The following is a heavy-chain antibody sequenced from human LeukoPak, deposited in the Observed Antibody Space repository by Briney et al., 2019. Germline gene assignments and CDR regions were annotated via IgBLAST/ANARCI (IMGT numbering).Heavy chain of an antibody. CDR3: ARVVFRDYGDDSEYYYYYMDV. CDR1: GGSISSYY. Sequence: SETLSLTCTVSGGSISSYYWSWIRQPPGKGLEWIGYIYYSGSTNYNPSLKSRVTISVDTSKNQFSLKLSSVTAADTAVYYCARVVFRDYGDDSEYYYYYMDVWGKGTTVTISS. J-gene: IGHJ6*03. V-gene: IGHV4-59*01. D-gene: IGHD4-17*01. CDR2: IYYSGST.